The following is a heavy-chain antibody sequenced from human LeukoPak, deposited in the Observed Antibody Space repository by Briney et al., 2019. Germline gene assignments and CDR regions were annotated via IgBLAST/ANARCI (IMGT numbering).Heavy chain of an antibody. J-gene: IGHJ4*02. CDR2: ITNSGTTI. CDR1: GFTFTDYY. V-gene: IGHV3-11*01. Sequence: GGSLRLSCAASGFTFTDYYMSWIRQAPGKGLGWVSYITNSGTTIYYADSVKGRFTISRDNSKNTLYLQMNSLRAEDTAVYYCARDQWYYDSSGYHIPRDWGQGTLVTVSS. CDR3: ARDQWYYDSSGYHIPRD. D-gene: IGHD3-22*01.